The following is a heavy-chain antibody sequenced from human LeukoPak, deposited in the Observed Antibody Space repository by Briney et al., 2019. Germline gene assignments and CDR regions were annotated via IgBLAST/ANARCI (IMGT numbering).Heavy chain of an antibody. V-gene: IGHV3-21*01. Sequence: GGSLRLSCAASGFTFSSYSMNCVRQAPGKGLEWVSSISSSSSYIYYADSVKGRFTISRDNAKNSLYLQMNSLRAEDTAVYYCAREEGSGWYFDYWGQGTLVTVSS. CDR3: AREEGSGWYFDY. D-gene: IGHD6-19*01. J-gene: IGHJ4*02. CDR1: GFTFSSYS. CDR2: ISSSSSYI.